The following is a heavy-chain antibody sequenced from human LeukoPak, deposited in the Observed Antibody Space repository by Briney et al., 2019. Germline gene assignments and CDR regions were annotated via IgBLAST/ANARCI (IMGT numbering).Heavy chain of an antibody. J-gene: IGHJ6*02. V-gene: IGHV3-23*01. CDR3: ARDQYCSGGSCYYYGMDV. CDR1: GFTFSSYA. D-gene: IGHD2-15*01. CDR2: ISGSGGST. Sequence: GGSLRLSCAASGFTFSSYAMSWVRQAPGKGLEWVSAISGSGGSTYYADSVKGRFTISRDNSKNTLYLQMNSLRAEDTAVYYRARDQYCSGGSCYYYGMDVWGQGTTVTVSS.